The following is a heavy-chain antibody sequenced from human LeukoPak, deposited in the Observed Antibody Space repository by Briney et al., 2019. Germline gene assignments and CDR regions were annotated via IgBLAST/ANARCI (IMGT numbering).Heavy chain of an antibody. CDR3: ARVKGGAHPD. J-gene: IGHJ4*02. CDR1: GGSITSYY. Sequence: SETLSLTCTVSGGSITSYYWSWIRQPPGKGLEWIGYIYYSGSTNYTPSLKSRVTISLDTSKNQFSLKLSSVTAADTALYYCARVKGGAHPDWGQGTLVTVSS. CDR2: IYYSGST. V-gene: IGHV4-59*01. D-gene: IGHD3-16*01.